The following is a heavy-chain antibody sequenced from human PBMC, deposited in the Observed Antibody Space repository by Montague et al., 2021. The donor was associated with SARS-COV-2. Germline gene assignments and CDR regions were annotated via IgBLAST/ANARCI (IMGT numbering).Heavy chain of an antibody. CDR1: GGSISSGGYY. CDR2: IFYRGGT. V-gene: IGHV4-31*03. J-gene: IGHJ6*02. Sequence: TLSLTCTVSGGSISSGGYYWSWVRQPPGKGLDWIGYIFYRGGTYYNPSLKSRVSMSVDTSKIQFSLNLTSVTAADTAVYYCARANYYVMTSEAYAMDVGGQGTTVTVSS. D-gene: IGHD3-16*01. CDR3: ARANYYVMTSEAYAMDV.